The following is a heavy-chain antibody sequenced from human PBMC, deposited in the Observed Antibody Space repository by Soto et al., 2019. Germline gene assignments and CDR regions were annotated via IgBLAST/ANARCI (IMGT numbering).Heavy chain of an antibody. D-gene: IGHD3-9*01. J-gene: IGHJ4*02. Sequence: PGGSLRLSCAPSGFTFIDYAMIFFRQAPGKWLEWVSTISGGGFDTHYADSVKGRFTISRDNVKDTLYIQMNSLRVEDTAVYYCAKDPSTGSADYWGQGTLVTVSS. CDR3: AKDPSTGSADY. V-gene: IGHV3-23*01. CDR2: ISGGGFDT. CDR1: GFTFIDYA.